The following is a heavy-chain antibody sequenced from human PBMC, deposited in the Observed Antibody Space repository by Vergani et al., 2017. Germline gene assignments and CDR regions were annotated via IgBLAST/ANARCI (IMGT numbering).Heavy chain of an antibody. CDR3: AKGSTAGEFDY. CDR1: GFTVSSNY. V-gene: IGHV3-23*01. CDR2: ISGSGGST. D-gene: IGHD6-19*01. Sequence: EVQLLESGGGLVQPGGSLRLSCAASGFTVSSNYMSWVRQAPGKGLEWVSAISGSGGSTYYADSVKGRFTISRDNSKNTLYLQMNSLRAEDTAVYYCAKGSTAGEFDYWGQGTLVTVSS. J-gene: IGHJ4*02.